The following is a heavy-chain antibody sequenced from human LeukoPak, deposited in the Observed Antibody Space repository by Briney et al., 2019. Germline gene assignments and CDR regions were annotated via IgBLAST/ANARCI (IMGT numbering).Heavy chain of an antibody. CDR2: IISTGNTK. D-gene: IGHD7-27*01. Sequence: GGSLRLSCAASGFTFSDYYMSWIRQAPGKGLEWVSFIISTGNTKYYADSVKGRFTISRDNAKNSVYLQMNSLRAEDTAVYYCARDRGWGSYFDSWGQGTLVTVSS. J-gene: IGHJ4*02. CDR1: GFTFSDYY. CDR3: ARDRGWGSYFDS. V-gene: IGHV3-11*01.